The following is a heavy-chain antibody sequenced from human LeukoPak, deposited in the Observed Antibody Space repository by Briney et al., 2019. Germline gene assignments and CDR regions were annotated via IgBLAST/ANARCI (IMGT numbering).Heavy chain of an antibody. CDR2: IIPIFGTA. CDR1: GGTFSSYA. J-gene: IGHJ4*02. CDR3: ARVKGTTTMVRGKGGYYFDY. Sequence: SSVKVSCKASGGTFSSYAISWVRQAPGQGLEWMGGIIPIFGTANYAQKFQGRVTITADESTSTAYMELSSLRSEDTAVYYCARVKGTTTMVRGKGGYYFDYWGQGNLVTVSS. V-gene: IGHV1-69*01. D-gene: IGHD3-10*01.